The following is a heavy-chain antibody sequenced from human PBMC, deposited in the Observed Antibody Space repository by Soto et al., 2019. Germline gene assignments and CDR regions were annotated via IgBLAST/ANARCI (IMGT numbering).Heavy chain of an antibody. V-gene: IGHV3-30*18. CDR3: AKTSGYDYVWGSSGLDP. J-gene: IGHJ5*02. D-gene: IGHD3-16*01. CDR2: ISYDGSDK. Sequence: LRLSCAASGFTFSSYWMSWVRQASDKGLQWVAVISYDGSDKYYADSVKGRFTISRDDSTNTMYLQMNSLRPEDTAVYYCAKTSGYDYVWGSSGLDPWGQGTLVTVSS. CDR1: GFTFSSYW.